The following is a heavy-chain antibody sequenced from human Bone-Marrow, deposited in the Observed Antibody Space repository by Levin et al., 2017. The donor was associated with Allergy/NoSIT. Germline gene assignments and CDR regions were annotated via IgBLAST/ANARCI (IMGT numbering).Heavy chain of an antibody. D-gene: IGHD5-18*01. Sequence: GGSLRLSCAASGFTFRSYGMHWVRQAPGKGLEWVAGISYDGNNEYYADSVKGRFTVSRDNSKNTLYLQMNSLRVEDTAVFYCAKQYSYVSFDYWGQGTLVTVSS. CDR3: AKQYSYVSFDY. CDR1: GFTFRSYG. J-gene: IGHJ4*02. CDR2: ISYDGNNE. V-gene: IGHV3-30*18.